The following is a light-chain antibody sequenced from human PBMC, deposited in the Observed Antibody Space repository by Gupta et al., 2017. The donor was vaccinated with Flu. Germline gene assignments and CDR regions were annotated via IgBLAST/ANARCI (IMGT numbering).Light chain of an antibody. V-gene: IGKV1-5*03. J-gene: IGKJ2*01. Sequence: PFTLSASVGDRVNITCRASQSISSWLAWYQQKPGKAPNVLIFKASNLESGVPSRVSGSGFGTEFTLTVSSLQPDDSGTYYCQQYDTYPYTFSQGTKLEIK. CDR3: QQYDTYPYT. CDR1: QSISSW. CDR2: KAS.